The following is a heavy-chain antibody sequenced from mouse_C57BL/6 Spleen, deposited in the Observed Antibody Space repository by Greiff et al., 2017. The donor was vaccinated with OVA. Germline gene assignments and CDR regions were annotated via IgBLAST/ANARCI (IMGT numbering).Heavy chain of an antibody. J-gene: IGHJ2*01. CDR3: ARHYYGSSYFDY. Sequence: VQLKESGAELVKPGASVKLSCTASGFNIKDYYMHWVKQRTEQGLEWIGRIDPEDGKTKYAPKFQGKATITADTSSNTAYLQLRSLTSEDTAVYYCARHYYGSSYFDYWGQGTTLTVSS. CDR2: IDPEDGKT. D-gene: IGHD1-1*01. CDR1: GFNIKDYY. V-gene: IGHV14-2*01.